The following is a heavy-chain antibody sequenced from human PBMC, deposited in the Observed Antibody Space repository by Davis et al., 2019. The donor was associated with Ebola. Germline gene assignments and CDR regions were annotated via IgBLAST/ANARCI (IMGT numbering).Heavy chain of an antibody. V-gene: IGHV3-48*02. CDR2: ISGGSRTI. J-gene: IGHJ4*02. CDR3: ARGGSSGWKNFDY. Sequence: GESLKISCAASEFTFSDHSMNWVRQAPGKGLDWISYISGGSRTIYYADSVKGRFTISRDNAKNSLYLQMNSLRDEDTAVYYCARGGSSGWKNFDYWGQGTLVTVSS. D-gene: IGHD6-19*01. CDR1: EFTFSDHS.